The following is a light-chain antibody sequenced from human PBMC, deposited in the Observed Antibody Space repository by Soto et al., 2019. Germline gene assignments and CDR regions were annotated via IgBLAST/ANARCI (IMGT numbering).Light chain of an antibody. CDR3: QQYHDLPLT. Sequence: DIQLTQSPSPLSASVGDRVTITCQASQAINTNSLNWYQQKPGKAPKLLIYDASNLGAGVPLRFSGSGSATHFTFTISSLQPEDIATYYCQQYHDLPLTFGGGTKVEI. CDR1: QAINTNS. J-gene: IGKJ4*01. V-gene: IGKV1-33*01. CDR2: DAS.